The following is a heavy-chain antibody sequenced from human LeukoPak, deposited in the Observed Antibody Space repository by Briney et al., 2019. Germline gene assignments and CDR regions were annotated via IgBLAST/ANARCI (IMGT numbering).Heavy chain of an antibody. D-gene: IGHD4-17*01. V-gene: IGHV3-48*01. CDR1: GFTFSSYS. CDR2: ISSSSSTI. J-gene: IGHJ5*02. Sequence: GGSLRLSCAASGFTFSSYSMNWVRQAPGKGLEWVSYISSSSSTIYYADSVKGRFTISRDNAKNSLYLQMNSLRAEDTAVYYCARDRYMTTVINRFDPWGQGTLVTVSS. CDR3: ARDRYMTTVINRFDP.